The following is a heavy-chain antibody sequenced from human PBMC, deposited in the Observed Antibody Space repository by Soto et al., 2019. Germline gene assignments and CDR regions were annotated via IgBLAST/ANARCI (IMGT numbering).Heavy chain of an antibody. CDR3: AFSYYYGSGSYYKPDSGGMDV. Sequence: GASVKVSCKASGYMFTGYYMHWVRQAPGQGLEWMGWINPESGGTSYPQKFQGRVTMTRDTSISTAYMELGRLRSDDTAVYYCAFSYYYGSGSYYKPDSGGMDVWGQGTPVTVSS. CDR2: INPESGGT. J-gene: IGHJ6*02. D-gene: IGHD3-10*01. V-gene: IGHV1-2*02. CDR1: GYMFTGYY.